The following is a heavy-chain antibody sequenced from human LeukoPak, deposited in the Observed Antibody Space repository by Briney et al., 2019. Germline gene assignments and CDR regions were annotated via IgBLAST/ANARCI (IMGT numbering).Heavy chain of an antibody. CDR1: GFTFSSIA. CDR2: ISGSGGGT. V-gene: IGHV3-23*01. J-gene: IGHJ4*02. D-gene: IGHD1-26*01. Sequence: GGSLRVSCAASGFTFSSIAMSWVRQAPDKGLEWVSTISGSGGGTYYADSVKGRFTISRDDSKNTLYLQMNSLRADDTAVYYCAKDLGRYRNNFFDYWGQGNLVPVSS. CDR3: AKDLGRYRNNFFDY.